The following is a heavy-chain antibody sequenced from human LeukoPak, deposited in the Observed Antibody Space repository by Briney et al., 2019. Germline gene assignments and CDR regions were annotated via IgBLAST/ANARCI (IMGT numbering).Heavy chain of an antibody. V-gene: IGHV1-2*04. CDR1: GYTFTRYY. Sequence: ASVTVSCKASGYTFTRYYMHWVGQAPGQGLEWMGWINPNSGGTNYAQKFQGWVTMTRDTSISTAYMELSSLRSEDTAMYYCATGPHSRYLQWFRSVVWGTGTTVTVSS. J-gene: IGHJ6*03. D-gene: IGHD3-3*01. CDR2: INPNSGGT. CDR3: ATGPHSRYLQWFRSVV.